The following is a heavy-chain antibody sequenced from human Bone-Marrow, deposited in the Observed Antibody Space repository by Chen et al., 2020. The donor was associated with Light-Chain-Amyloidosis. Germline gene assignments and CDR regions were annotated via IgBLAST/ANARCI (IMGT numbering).Heavy chain of an antibody. CDR3: ARELAGITIFGVVTAPDY. J-gene: IGHJ4*02. CDR2: INPNSGGT. CDR1: GYTFTGYY. Sequence: QVQLVQSGAEVKKPGASVKVSCKASGYTFTGYYMHWVRQAPGQGLEWMGWINPNSGGTNYAQKLQGRVTMTTDTSTSTAYMELRSLRSDDTAVYYCARELAGITIFGVVTAPDYWGQGTLVTCLL. D-gene: IGHD3-3*01. V-gene: IGHV1-2*02.